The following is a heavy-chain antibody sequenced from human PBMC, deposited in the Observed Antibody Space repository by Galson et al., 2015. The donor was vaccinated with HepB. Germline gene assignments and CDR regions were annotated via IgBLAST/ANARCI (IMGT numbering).Heavy chain of an antibody. CDR3: ARVGQVSGWYEWFDP. J-gene: IGHJ5*02. CDR2: ISAYNGNT. D-gene: IGHD6-19*01. Sequence: SVKVSCKASGYTFTSYGISWVRQAPGQGLEWMGWISAYNGNTNYAQKLQGRVTMTTDTSTSTAYMELRSLRSDDTAVYYCARVGQVSGWYEWFDPWGQGTLVTVSS. V-gene: IGHV1-18*04. CDR1: GYTFTSYG.